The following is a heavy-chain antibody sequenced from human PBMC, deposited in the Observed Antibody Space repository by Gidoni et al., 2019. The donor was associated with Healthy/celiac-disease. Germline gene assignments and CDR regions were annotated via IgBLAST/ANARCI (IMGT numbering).Heavy chain of an antibody. J-gene: IGHJ3*02. Sequence: EVQLVESGGGLVQPGGSLSLSCAASGFTFSSYDMHWVRQATGKGLEWVSAIGTAGDPYYPGSVKGRFTISRENAKNSLYLQMNSLRAGDTAVYYCARGYCSGGSCNAFDIWGQGTMVTVSS. CDR3: ARGYCSGGSCNAFDI. V-gene: IGHV3-13*05. CDR2: IGTAGDP. D-gene: IGHD2-15*01. CDR1: GFTFSSYD.